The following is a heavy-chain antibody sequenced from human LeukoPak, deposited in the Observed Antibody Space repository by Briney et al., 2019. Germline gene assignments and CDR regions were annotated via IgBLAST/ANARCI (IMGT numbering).Heavy chain of an antibody. Sequence: AASVKVSCKASGYTFTSYYMHWVRQAPGQGLEWMGIIHPSGGSTSYAQKFQGRVTMTRDTSTSTVYMELSSLRSEDTAVYYCARVGYYYDSSGYYDYWGQGTLVTVSS. CDR2: IHPSGGST. CDR3: ARVGYYYDSSGYYDY. J-gene: IGHJ4*02. V-gene: IGHV1-46*01. D-gene: IGHD3-22*01. CDR1: GYTFTSYY.